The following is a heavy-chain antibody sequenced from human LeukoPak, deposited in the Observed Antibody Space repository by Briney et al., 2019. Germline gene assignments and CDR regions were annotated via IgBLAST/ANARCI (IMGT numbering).Heavy chain of an antibody. CDR3: ARDTADCGGDCYSDGYYFDY. V-gene: IGHV4-31*03. CDR1: GGSISSGGYY. Sequence: NPSETLSLTGTVSGGSISSGGYYWSWIRQHPGKGLEWIGYIYYSGSTYYNPSLKSRVTISVDTSKNQFSLKLSSVTAADTAVYYCARDTADCGGDCYSDGYYFDYWGQGTLVTVSS. J-gene: IGHJ4*02. D-gene: IGHD2-21*02. CDR2: IYYSGST.